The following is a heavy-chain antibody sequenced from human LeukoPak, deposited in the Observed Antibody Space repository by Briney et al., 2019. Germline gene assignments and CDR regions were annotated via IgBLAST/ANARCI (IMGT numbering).Heavy chain of an antibody. CDR3: AKVKIFGVVISSDFDY. D-gene: IGHD3-3*01. CDR1: GFSFSTYA. V-gene: IGHV3-23*01. CDR2: ISGSGDKT. Sequence: GGSLRLSCAASGFSFSTYAMAWVRQAPVKGLEWVSAISGSGDKTYYADSVKGRFTISRDNSKNTLYLQMISLRAEDTAVYYCAKVKIFGVVISSDFDYWGQGTLVTVSS. J-gene: IGHJ4*02.